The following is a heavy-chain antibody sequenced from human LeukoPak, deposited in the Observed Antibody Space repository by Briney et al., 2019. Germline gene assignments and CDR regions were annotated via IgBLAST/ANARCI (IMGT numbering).Heavy chain of an antibody. J-gene: IGHJ5*02. CDR3: ARAFFDDSSGYYSNWFDP. CDR2: IYTSGST. V-gene: IGHV4-61*02. D-gene: IGHD3-22*01. CDR1: GGSISSGSYY. Sequence: SQTVSLTCTVSGGSISSGSYYWSWIRQPAGKGLEWIGRIYTSGSTNYNPSLKSRVTISVDTSKNQFSLKLSSVTAADTAVYYCARAFFDDSSGYYSNWFDPWGQGTLVTVSS.